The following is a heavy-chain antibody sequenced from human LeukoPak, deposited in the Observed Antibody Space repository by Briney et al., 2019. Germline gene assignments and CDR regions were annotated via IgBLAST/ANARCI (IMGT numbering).Heavy chain of an antibody. CDR2: INPSGGST. CDR1: GYTFTSYY. CDR3: VRDRNGAAVAGTGGNWFDP. V-gene: IGHV1-46*01. Sequence: GASVKVSCKASGYTFTSYYMHWVRQAPGQGLEWMGIINPSGGSTNYAQKLQGRVTMTTDTSTSTAYMELRSLRSDDTAVYYCVRDRNGAAVAGTGGNWFDPWGQGTLVTVSS. J-gene: IGHJ5*02. D-gene: IGHD6-19*01.